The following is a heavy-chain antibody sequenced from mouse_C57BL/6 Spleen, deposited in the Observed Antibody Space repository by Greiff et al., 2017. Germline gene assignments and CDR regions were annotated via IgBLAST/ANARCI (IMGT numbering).Heavy chain of an antibody. Sequence: VQLQQSGPELVKPGASVKISCKASGYAFSSSWMNWVKQRPGKGLEWIGRIYPGDGDTNYNGKFKGKATLTADKSSSTAYMQLSSLTSEDSAVYFCAGLREYFDYWGQGTTRTVSS. V-gene: IGHV1-82*01. CDR1: GYAFSSSW. CDR3: AGLREYFDY. J-gene: IGHJ2*01. CDR2: IYPGDGDT.